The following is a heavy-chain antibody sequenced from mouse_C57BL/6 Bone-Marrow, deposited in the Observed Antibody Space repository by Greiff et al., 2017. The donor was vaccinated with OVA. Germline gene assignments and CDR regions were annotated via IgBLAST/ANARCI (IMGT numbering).Heavy chain of an antibody. CDR2: ISSGSSTI. CDR1: GFTFSDYG. CDR3: ARQDALVLFDY. Sequence: DVKLVESGGGLVKPGGSLKLSCAASGFTFSDYGMHWVRQAPEKGLEWVAYISSGSSTIYYADTVKGRFTISRDNAKNTLFLQMTSLRSEDTAMYYCARQDALVLFDYWGQGTTLTVSS. D-gene: IGHD2-10*02. J-gene: IGHJ2*01. V-gene: IGHV5-17*01.